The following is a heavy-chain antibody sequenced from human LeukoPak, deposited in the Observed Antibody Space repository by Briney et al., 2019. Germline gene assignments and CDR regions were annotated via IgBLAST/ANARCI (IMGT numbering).Heavy chain of an antibody. V-gene: IGHV4-39*07. CDR1: GGSISSSSYY. Sequence: SETLSLTCTVSGGSISSSSYYWGWIRQPPGKGLEWIGSIYYSGSTYYNPSLKSRVTISVDTSKNQFSLRLSSVTASDTAVYYCARCLGGRCDYFDYWGQGALVTVSS. D-gene: IGHD3-16*01. J-gene: IGHJ4*02. CDR2: IYYSGST. CDR3: ARCLGGRCDYFDY.